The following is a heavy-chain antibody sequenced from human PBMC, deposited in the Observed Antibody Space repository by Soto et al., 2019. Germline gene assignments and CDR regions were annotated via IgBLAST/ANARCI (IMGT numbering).Heavy chain of an antibody. D-gene: IGHD3-9*01. CDR2: IYASGRT. CDR3: ARHFDVDPSLDQYYFDL. J-gene: IGHJ2*01. CDR1: GVSITPYF. V-gene: IGHV4-4*07. Sequence: QVQLQESGPGLVKPSETLSLTCTVSGVSITPYFWSWIRQHAGKAPEWVGHIYASGRTTYNPSLKSRVTMFVSQTQVSLRLTSVTAADTAVYYCARHFDVDPSLDQYYFDLWGRGALVTVSS.